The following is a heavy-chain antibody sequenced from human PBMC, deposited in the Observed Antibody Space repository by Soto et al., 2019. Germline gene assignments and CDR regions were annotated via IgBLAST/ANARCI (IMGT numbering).Heavy chain of an antibody. D-gene: IGHD3-22*01. CDR1: GFTFSNAW. CDR3: TTDPVTMIVLVASSG. V-gene: IGHV3-15*07. J-gene: IGHJ4*02. Sequence: PGGSLRLSCAASGFTFSNAWMNWVRQAPGKGLEWVGRIKSKTDGGTTDYAAPVKGRFTISRDDSKNTLYLQMNSLKTGDTAVYYCTTDPVTMIVLVASSGWGQGTLVPVSS. CDR2: IKSKTDGGTT.